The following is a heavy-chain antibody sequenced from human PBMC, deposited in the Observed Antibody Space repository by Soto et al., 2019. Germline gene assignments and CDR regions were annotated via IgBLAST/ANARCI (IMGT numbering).Heavy chain of an antibody. CDR3: AREFIAAAWGDAFDI. J-gene: IGHJ3*02. V-gene: IGHV3-33*01. D-gene: IGHD6-13*01. CDR1: GFTFSSYG. Sequence: QVQLVESGGGVVQPGRSLRLSCAASGFTFSSYGMHWVRQAPGKGLEWVAVIWYDGSNKYYADSVKGRFTISRDNSKNPLDLQINSLRAEDTAVDFLAREFIAAAWGDAFDIWGQGTMVTVSS. CDR2: IWYDGSNK.